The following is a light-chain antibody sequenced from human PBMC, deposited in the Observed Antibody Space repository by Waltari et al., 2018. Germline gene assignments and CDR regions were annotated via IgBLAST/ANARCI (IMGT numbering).Light chain of an antibody. CDR2: GAS. CDR1: QSISTY. CDR3: QQSDSLPWT. V-gene: IGKV1-39*01. Sequence: DIQMTQSPSSLSASVGDRVTITCRASQSISTYLSWYQQKPGKAPNLLIYGASNLQSGVPSRFSGRGSGTDFNLTISSLQPEDFANYYCQQSDSLPWTFGQGTKVEIK. J-gene: IGKJ1*01.